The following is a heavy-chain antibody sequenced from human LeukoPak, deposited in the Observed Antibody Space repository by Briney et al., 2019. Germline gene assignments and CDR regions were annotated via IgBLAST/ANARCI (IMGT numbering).Heavy chain of an antibody. CDR1: GFTLSTYN. D-gene: IGHD5-24*01. V-gene: IGHV3-48*02. Sequence: GGSLRLSCAASGFTLSTYNMNWVRQAPGKGLEWVSYISGDSGTTYYADSVKGRFTISRDNAKNSLYLQMHSLRDEDTAVYYCARDSYNNVDYWGQGTLVTVSS. J-gene: IGHJ4*02. CDR3: ARDSYNNVDY. CDR2: ISGDSGTT.